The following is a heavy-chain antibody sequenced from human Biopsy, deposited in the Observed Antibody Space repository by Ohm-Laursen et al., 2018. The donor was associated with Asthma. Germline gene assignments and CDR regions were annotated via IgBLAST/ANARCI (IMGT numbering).Heavy chain of an antibody. V-gene: IGHV4-30-4*01. CDR1: GGYTGSSDHH. CDR2: VFWSGST. J-gene: IGHJ6*02. D-gene: IGHD4-17*01. Sequence: SQTLSLTCRVSGGYTGSSDHHWAWIRQAPEKGLEWIGFVFWSGSTHYSRSLERRVSISIDTATNEFSMKLWSVTPADTAVYFCARVVSYGDIYFGIDVWGPGNTV. CDR3: ARVVSYGDIYFGIDV.